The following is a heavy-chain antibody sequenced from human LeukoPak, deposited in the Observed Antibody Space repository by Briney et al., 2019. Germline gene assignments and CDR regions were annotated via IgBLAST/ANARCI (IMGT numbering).Heavy chain of an antibody. CDR3: ARGGFAYPLDY. V-gene: IGHV4-34*01. D-gene: IGHD3-3*01. CDR2: INHSGRT. CDR1: GGSFSDCF. Sequence: SETLSLTCAVYGGSFSDCFWGWIRQPPGKGLEWIGEINHSGRTYYNPSLKSRVTISVDTSKNQFSLNLSSVTAADTAVYYCARGGFAYPLDYWGQGTLVTVSS. J-gene: IGHJ4*02.